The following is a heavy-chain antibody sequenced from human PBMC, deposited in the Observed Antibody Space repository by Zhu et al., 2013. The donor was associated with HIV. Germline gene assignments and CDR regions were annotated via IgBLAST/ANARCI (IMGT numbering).Heavy chain of an antibody. Sequence: QVQLVQSGAEVKKPGASVKVSCKASGYTFTSYGISWVRQAPGQGLEWMGWISAYNGNTNYAQKLQGRVTMTTDTSTSTAYMELRSLRSDDTAVYYCARDRGDYSGYSSSLLVQIYYWGQGTLVTVSS. CDR3: ARDRGDYSGYSSSLLVQIYY. D-gene: IGHD6-6*01. J-gene: IGHJ4*02. CDR1: GYTFTSYG. CDR2: ISAYNGNT. V-gene: IGHV1-18*01.